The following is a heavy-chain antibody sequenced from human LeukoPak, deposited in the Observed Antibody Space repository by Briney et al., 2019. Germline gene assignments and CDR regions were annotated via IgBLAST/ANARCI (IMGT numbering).Heavy chain of an antibody. V-gene: IGHV1-69*13. J-gene: IGHJ4*02. Sequence: SVKVSCKASGGTFSSYAISWVRQAPGQGLEWMGGIVPIFGTANYAQKFQGRVTITADESTSTAYMELSSLRSEDTAVYYCAREGTIAAANSGSYYDHWGQGTLVTVSS. CDR3: AREGTIAAANSGSYYDH. CDR2: IVPIFGTA. D-gene: IGHD6-13*01. CDR1: GGTFSSYA.